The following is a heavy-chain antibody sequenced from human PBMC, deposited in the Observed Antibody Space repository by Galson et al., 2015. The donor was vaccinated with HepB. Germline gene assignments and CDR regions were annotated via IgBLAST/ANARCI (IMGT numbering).Heavy chain of an antibody. CDR3: ARIEGAGHIMATGEFDY. J-gene: IGHJ4*02. CDR1: GFTFSNYG. CDR2: ISSSGNFI. V-gene: IGHV3-48*02. D-gene: IGHD5-12*01. Sequence: SLRLSCAASGFTFSNYGMNWVRQAPGKGLEWVSYISSSGNFIHYADSVKGRFTISRVNAKNSLSLQMSSLRDEDTAVYYCARIEGAGHIMATGEFDYWGQGTLVTVSS.